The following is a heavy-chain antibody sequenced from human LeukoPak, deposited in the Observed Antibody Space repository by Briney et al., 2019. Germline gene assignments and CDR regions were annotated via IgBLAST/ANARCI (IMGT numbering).Heavy chain of an antibody. J-gene: IGHJ4*02. CDR2: IRYDGSNK. Sequence: GGSLRLSGAASGFIFSTYGMHWVRQAPGKGLEGVAFIRYDGSNKYYADSVKGRFTISRANSKNTLYLQMNSLRAEDTAVYYCAKIFSGYYDSSGYYEAEFDYWGQGTLVTVSS. CDR1: GFIFSTYG. CDR3: AKIFSGYYDSSGYYEAEFDY. V-gene: IGHV3-30*02. D-gene: IGHD3-22*01.